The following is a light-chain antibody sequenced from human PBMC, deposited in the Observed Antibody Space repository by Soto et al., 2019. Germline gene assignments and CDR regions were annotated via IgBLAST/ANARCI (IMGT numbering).Light chain of an antibody. CDR3: SSYTSSSPWV. CDR2: EVS. J-gene: IGLJ3*02. CDR1: SSDVGGYND. Sequence: QSVLTQPASVSGSPGQSITISCTGTSSDVGGYNDVSWYQQHPGKAPKLMIYEVSKRPSGVSNRFSGSKSGNTASLTISGLQAEDSADYYCSSYTSSSPWVFGGGTKLTVL. V-gene: IGLV2-14*01.